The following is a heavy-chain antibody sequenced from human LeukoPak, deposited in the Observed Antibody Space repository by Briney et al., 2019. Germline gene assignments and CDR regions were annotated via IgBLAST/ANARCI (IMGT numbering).Heavy chain of an antibody. CDR2: IYYSGST. CDR3: ARDHCPVGGGSCPYGMDV. V-gene: IGHV4-30-4*02. D-gene: IGHD2-15*01. Sequence: SETLSLTCTVSGGSISSGDYYWSWIRQPPGKGLEWIGYIYYSGSTYYNPSLKSRVTISVDTSKNQFSLKLSSVTAADTAVYYCARDHCPVGGGSCPYGMDVWGQGTTVTVSS. J-gene: IGHJ6*02. CDR1: GGSISSGDYY.